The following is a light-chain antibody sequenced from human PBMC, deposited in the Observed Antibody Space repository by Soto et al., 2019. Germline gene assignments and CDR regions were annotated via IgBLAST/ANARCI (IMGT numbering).Light chain of an antibody. Sequence: IQMTQSPSTLSGSVGDRVTITCRASQGISSYLAWYQQKPGKAPKLLIYAASTLQSGVPSRFSGSGSGTDFTLTISCLQSEDFATYYCQQYYSYPFTCGQGTRLEIK. CDR2: AAS. CDR1: QGISSY. CDR3: QQYYSYPFT. J-gene: IGKJ5*01. V-gene: IGKV1-8*01.